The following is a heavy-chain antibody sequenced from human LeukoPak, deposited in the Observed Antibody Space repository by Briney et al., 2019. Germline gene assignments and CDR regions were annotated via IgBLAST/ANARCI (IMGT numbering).Heavy chain of an antibody. D-gene: IGHD5-24*01. Sequence: SETLSLTCTVSGGSISSYYWNWIRQPAGKGLEWIGRIYSSGSTNYNPSLKSRVTMSVDTSKNQFSLKLSSVTAADTAVYYCAREEIYYYYYMDVWGKGTTVTVSS. CDR3: AREEIYYYYYMDV. CDR2: IYSSGST. V-gene: IGHV4-4*07. J-gene: IGHJ6*03. CDR1: GGSISSYY.